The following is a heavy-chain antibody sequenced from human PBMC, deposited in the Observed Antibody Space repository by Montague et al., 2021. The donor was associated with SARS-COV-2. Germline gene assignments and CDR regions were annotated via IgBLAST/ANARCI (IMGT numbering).Heavy chain of an antibody. Sequence: SETLSLTCAVYGGSFSGYYWSWIRQPLGEGLEWIGEINHSGSTNYNPSLKSRVTISVDTSKSQFSLKLSSVTAADTAVYYCARGSTVTHYWGQGTLVTVSS. CDR3: ARGSTVTHY. CDR1: GGSFSGYY. CDR2: INHSGST. D-gene: IGHD4-17*01. V-gene: IGHV4-34*01. J-gene: IGHJ4*02.